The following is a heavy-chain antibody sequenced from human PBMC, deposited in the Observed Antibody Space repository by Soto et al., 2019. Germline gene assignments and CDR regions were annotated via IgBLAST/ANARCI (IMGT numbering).Heavy chain of an antibody. D-gene: IGHD1-26*01. Sequence: QVQLVQSGADLKKPGASVKVSCKASGYTFTTYGVTWVRQVPGQGLEWMGWISAHNGNTNYAQKFRGRLTMTTDTSTSTAYMELRSLRSDDTALYFCARDLVGGTFDSWGQGTLVTVSS. CDR1: GYTFTTYG. CDR2: ISAHNGNT. J-gene: IGHJ4*02. CDR3: ARDLVGGTFDS. V-gene: IGHV1-18*01.